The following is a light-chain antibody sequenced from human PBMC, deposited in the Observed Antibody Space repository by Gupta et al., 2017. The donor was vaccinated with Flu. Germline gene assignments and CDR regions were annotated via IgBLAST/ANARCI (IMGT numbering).Light chain of an antibody. J-gene: IGKJ1*01. CDR2: GAS. Sequence: DIVMTQSPATLSVSPGERATLSCRASQSVSSNLAGYQQKPGQAPRLLIYGASTRATGIPARFSGSGSGTEFTLTISSLQSEDFAVYYCQQYNNLPWTFGQGTKVEIK. V-gene: IGKV3-15*01. CDR1: QSVSSN. CDR3: QQYNNLPWT.